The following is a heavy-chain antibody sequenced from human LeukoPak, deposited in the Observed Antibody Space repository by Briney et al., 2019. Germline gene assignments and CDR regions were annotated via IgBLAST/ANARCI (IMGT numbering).Heavy chain of an antibody. CDR1: GYTFTSYY. CDR2: INPSGDPT. V-gene: IGHV1-46*01. Sequence: ASVKVSCTASGYTFTSYYMHWVRQAPGQGLEWVGIINPSGDPTTYAQKFQGRVTMTSDMSTSTVYMELSSLRSEDTAVYYCARSSGYYSSLFYMHVWGKGTTVIVSS. J-gene: IGHJ6*03. CDR3: ARSSGYYSSLFYMHV. D-gene: IGHD3-22*01.